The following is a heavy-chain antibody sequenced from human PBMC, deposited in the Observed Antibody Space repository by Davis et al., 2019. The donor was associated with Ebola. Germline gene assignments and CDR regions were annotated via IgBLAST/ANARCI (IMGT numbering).Heavy chain of an antibody. CDR3: ASHLGYSSSHIDY. J-gene: IGHJ4*02. D-gene: IGHD6-6*01. CDR2: ISATGVST. Sequence: GGSLRLSCAASGLTFTSHAMSWVRQAPGKGLEWVSVISATGVSTYSIDSVKGRFIISRDNSKNTLYLQMNSLRAEDTAVYYCASHLGYSSSHIDYWGQGTVVTVSS. CDR1: GLTFTSHA. V-gene: IGHV3-23*01.